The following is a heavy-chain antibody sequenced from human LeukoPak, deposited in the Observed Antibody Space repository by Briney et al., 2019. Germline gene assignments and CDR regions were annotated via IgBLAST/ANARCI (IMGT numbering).Heavy chain of an antibody. V-gene: IGHV3-9*01. J-gene: IGHJ3*02. CDR2: ISWNSGSI. D-gene: IGHD5-12*01. Sequence: GGSLRLSCAASGFTFDDYAMHWVRQAPGKGLEWVSGISWNSGSIGYADSVKGRFTISRDNAKNSLYLQMNSLRAEDTAVYYCARDRRWDIVATARIHAFDIWGQGTMVTVSS. CDR1: GFTFDDYA. CDR3: ARDRRWDIVATARIHAFDI.